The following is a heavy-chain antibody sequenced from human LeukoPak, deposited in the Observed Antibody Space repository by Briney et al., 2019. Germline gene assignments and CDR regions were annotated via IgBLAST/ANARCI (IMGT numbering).Heavy chain of an antibody. V-gene: IGHV3-7*01. CDR1: GFTFSNYW. CDR2: IKQDGSEK. D-gene: IGHD2-21*01. CDR3: ARVFIVGSRSVFDF. J-gene: IGHJ4*02. Sequence: GGSLRLSCAASGFTFSNYWMSWVRLAPGKGLEWVANIKQDGSEKYYVDSVEGRFTISRDNVKNLLSLQMNSLRAEDTAVYHCARVFIVGSRSVFDFWGQGTLVTVSS.